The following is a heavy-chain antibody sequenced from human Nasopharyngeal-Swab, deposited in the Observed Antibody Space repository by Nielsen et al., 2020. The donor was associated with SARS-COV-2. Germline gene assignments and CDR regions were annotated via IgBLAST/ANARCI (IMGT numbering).Heavy chain of an antibody. CDR1: GGSISSGSYY. D-gene: IGHD4-11*01. J-gene: IGHJ6*03. CDR3: ARDGHSNYDYYHMDV. CDR2: IYTSGST. Sequence: SETLSLTCTVSGGSISSGSYYWSWIRQPAGKGLEWIGRIYTSGSTNYNPPLKSRVTISVDTSKNQFSLKLSSVTAADTAVYYCARDGHSNYDYYHMDVWGKGTTVTVSS. V-gene: IGHV4-61*02.